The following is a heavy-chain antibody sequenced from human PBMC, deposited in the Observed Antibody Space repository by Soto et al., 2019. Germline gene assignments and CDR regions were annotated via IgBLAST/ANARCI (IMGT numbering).Heavy chain of an antibody. CDR3: AKLQQLVGGDD. D-gene: IGHD6-13*01. V-gene: IGHV3-30*18. CDR1: GFTFSSYG. CDR2: ISSDGSNK. Sequence: QVQLVESGGGVVQPGRSLRLSCEASGFTFSSYGMHWVRQAPGKGLEWVAVISSDGSNKYYADSVKGRFTISRDNSKNTLYLQMNSLRAEDTAVYYCAKLQQLVGGDDWGQGTLVTVSS. J-gene: IGHJ4*02.